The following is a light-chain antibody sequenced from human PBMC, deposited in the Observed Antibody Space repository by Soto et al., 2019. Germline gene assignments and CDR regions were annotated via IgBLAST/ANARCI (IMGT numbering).Light chain of an antibody. Sequence: EIVLTQSPGTLSLSPGDRATLSCRASQSVSSNYLAWYQQKPGQAPRLLIYGASSRATGIPDRFSGSGSGTDFTLTISRLESEDFAVYYCQRYGTSLPLTFXGGTKV. CDR2: GAS. V-gene: IGKV3-20*01. CDR1: QSVSSNY. J-gene: IGKJ4*01. CDR3: QRYGTSLPLT.